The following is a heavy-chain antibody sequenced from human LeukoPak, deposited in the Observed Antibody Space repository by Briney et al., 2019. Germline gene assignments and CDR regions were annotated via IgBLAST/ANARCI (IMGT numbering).Heavy chain of an antibody. D-gene: IGHD3-10*01. Sequence: GGSLRLSCAASGFTFSSYAMSWVRQAPGKGLEWVSAISGSGGSTYYADSVKGRFTISRDNSKNTLYLQVNSLRAEDTAVYYCAKGSGWFGTRLPIYGMDVWGQGTTVTVSS. CDR1: GFTFSSYA. CDR3: AKGSGWFGTRLPIYGMDV. CDR2: ISGSGGST. V-gene: IGHV3-23*01. J-gene: IGHJ6*02.